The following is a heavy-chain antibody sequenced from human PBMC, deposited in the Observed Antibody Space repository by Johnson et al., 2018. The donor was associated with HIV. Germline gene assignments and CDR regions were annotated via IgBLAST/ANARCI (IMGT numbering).Heavy chain of an antibody. V-gene: IGHV3-30*18. Sequence: QVQLVESGGGVVQPGRSLRLSCAASGFTFSSYGMHWVRQAPGKGLEWVAVISYDGSNEYFADSVKGRFTISRDNFKNTLYLQMNSLRAEDTAVYYCAKGQWLDAFDIWGQGTMVTVSS. CDR1: GFTFSSYG. J-gene: IGHJ3*02. D-gene: IGHD6-19*01. CDR2: ISYDGSNE. CDR3: AKGQWLDAFDI.